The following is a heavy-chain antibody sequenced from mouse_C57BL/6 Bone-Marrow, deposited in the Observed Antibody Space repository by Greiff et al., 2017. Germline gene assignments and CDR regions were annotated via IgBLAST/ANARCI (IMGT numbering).Heavy chain of an antibody. CDR3: AKKISCYDPYAMDY. V-gene: IGHV2-5*01. D-gene: IGHD2-12*01. CDR1: GFSLTSYG. Sequence: QVQLQQSGPGLVQPSQSLSITCTVSGFSLTSYGVHWVRQSPGKGLEWLGVIWRGGSTDYKAAFMSRLSITKDNSKSQVFFKMNSLQADDTAIYYCAKKISCYDPYAMDYWGQGTSVTVSS. CDR2: IWRGGST. J-gene: IGHJ4*01.